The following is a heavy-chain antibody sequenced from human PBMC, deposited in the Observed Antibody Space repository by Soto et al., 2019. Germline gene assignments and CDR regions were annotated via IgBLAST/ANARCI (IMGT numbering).Heavy chain of an antibody. J-gene: IGHJ6*02. CDR1: GYTFTSYG. CDR3: ARGRDYGDSYYYYYGMDV. Sequence: ASVKVSCKASGYTFTSYGIGWVRQAPGQGLEWMGWISAYNGNTNYAQKLQGRVTMTTDTSTSTAYMELRSLRSDDTAVYYCARGRDYGDSYYYYYGMDVWGQGTTVTVSS. V-gene: IGHV1-18*01. CDR2: ISAYNGNT. D-gene: IGHD4-17*01.